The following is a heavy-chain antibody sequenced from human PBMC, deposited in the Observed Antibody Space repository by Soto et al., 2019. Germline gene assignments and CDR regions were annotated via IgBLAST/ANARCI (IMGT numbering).Heavy chain of an antibody. CDR3: ARDRGRYSYGEFDY. J-gene: IGHJ4*02. Sequence: GASVKVSCKASGYTFTSYGISWVRQAPGQGLEWMGRISAYNGNTNYAQKLQGRVTMTTDTSTSTAYMELRSLRSDDTAVYYCARDRGRYSYGEFDYWGQGTLVTVSS. V-gene: IGHV1-18*01. CDR2: ISAYNGNT. CDR1: GYTFTSYG. D-gene: IGHD5-18*01.